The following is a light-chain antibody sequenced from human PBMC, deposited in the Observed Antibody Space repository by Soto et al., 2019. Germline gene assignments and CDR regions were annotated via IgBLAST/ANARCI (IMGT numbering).Light chain of an antibody. V-gene: IGKV4-1*01. CDR3: QQYSSTQWT. CDR2: WAS. CDR1: QSVLYSSNNKNY. J-gene: IGKJ1*01. Sequence: DIVMTQSPDSLAVSLGESATINCKSSQSVLYSSNNKNYLAWYQQKPGQPPKLLIYWASTRESGVPDRFSGSASGTDITLTISSLQAEDVAVYYCQQYSSTQWTFGQGTKVEIK.